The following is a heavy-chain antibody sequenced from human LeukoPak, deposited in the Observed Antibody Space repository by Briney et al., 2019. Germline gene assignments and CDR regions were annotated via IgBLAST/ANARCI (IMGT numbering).Heavy chain of an antibody. CDR2: INHSGST. V-gene: IGHV4-34*01. D-gene: IGHD3-16*01. CDR1: GGSFSGYY. J-gene: IGHJ5*02. CDR3: ARGDTFNWFDP. Sequence: SETLSLTCAVYGGSFSGYYRSWIRQPPGKGLEWIGEINHSGSTNYNPSLKSRVTISVDTSKNQFSLKLSSVTAADTAVYYCARGDTFNWFDPWGQGTLVTVSS.